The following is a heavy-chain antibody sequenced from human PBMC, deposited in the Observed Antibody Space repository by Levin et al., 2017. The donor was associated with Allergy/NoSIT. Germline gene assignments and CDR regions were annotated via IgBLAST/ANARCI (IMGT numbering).Heavy chain of an antibody. Sequence: GASVKVSCKASGYIFTSSYIHWVRQAPGQGLEWMGIINPSGSSTSYAQKFQGRVTMTSDTSTRTVYMELSSLRSDDTAVYYCASFMRTVAGTVEEGWFDPWGQGTLVTVSS. CDR3: ASFMRTVAGTVEEGWFDP. V-gene: IGHV1-46*01. CDR2: INPSGSST. D-gene: IGHD6-19*01. CDR1: GYIFTSSY. J-gene: IGHJ5*02.